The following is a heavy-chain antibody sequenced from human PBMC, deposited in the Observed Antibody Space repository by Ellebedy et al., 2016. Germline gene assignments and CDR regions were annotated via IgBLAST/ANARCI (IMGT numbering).Heavy chain of an antibody. Sequence: SETLSLXXTVSGGSISSYYWSWIRQPPGKGLEWIGYIYYSGSTNYNPSLKSRVTIAVDTSKNQFSLKLSSVTAADTAVYYCARDEGRRGSGWYWGDAFDIWGQGTMVTVSS. CDR2: IYYSGST. V-gene: IGHV4-59*13. CDR3: ARDEGRRGSGWYWGDAFDI. J-gene: IGHJ3*02. CDR1: GGSISSYY. D-gene: IGHD6-19*01.